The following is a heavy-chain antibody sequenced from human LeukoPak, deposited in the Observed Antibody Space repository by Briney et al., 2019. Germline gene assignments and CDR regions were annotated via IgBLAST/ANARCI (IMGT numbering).Heavy chain of an antibody. D-gene: IGHD3-22*01. J-gene: IGHJ1*01. V-gene: IGHV3-48*02. Sequence: PWGSLRLSCAASGFTFSIYIMNWVRQAPGKGLEWISYISSSSRTIHYADSVKGRFTISRDNAENSLDLQMNSLRDEDTAVYYCASHYFGSRGSYAEYFQHWGQGALVIVSS. CDR3: ASHYFGSRGSYAEYFQH. CDR1: GFTFSIYI. CDR2: ISSSSRTI.